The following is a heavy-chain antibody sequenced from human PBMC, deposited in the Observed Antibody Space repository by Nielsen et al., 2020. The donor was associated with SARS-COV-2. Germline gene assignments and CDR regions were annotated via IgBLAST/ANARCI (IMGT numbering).Heavy chain of an antibody. CDR1: GFTFRDYA. V-gene: IGHV3-23*01. J-gene: IGHJ6*02. CDR3: AKVLYTSEWEPTIFRMDV. Sequence: GESLKISFAASGFTFRDYAMTWVRQAPGKGLDWVSTISGSGGGAYYADSVNGRFIISRDNSKNTLFLQMNSLRGGDTALYYCAKVLYTSEWEPTIFRMDVWGQGTPVTVSS. D-gene: IGHD3-9*01. CDR2: ISGSGGGA.